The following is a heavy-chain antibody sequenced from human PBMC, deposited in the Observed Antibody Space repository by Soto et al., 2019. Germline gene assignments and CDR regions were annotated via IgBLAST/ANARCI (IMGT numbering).Heavy chain of an antibody. CDR1: GDRVSSNSAG. J-gene: IGHJ4*01. D-gene: IGHD1-26*01. CDR2: TYYRSKWYY. V-gene: IGHV6-1*01. CDR3: ARGEQYSGRIFDY. Sequence: SQTLSLTCAITGDRVSSNSAGWSWVRQSPSRGLEWLGRTYYRSKWYYEYAVSVRGRITINPDTSKNQYSLQLNSVTPEDTAVNFCARGEQYSGRIFDYWGQGTLVTVSS.